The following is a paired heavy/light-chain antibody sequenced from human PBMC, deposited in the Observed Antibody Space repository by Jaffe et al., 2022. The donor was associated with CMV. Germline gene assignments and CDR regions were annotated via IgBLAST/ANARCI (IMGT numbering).Light chain of an antibody. CDR3: AAWDDSLNGPV. CDR1: SSNIGSNT. Sequence: QSVLTQPPSASGTPGQRVTISCSGSSSNIGSNTVNWYQQLPGTAPKLLIYTNNQRPSGVPDRFSGSKSGTSASLAISGLQSEDEADYYCAAWDDSLNGPVFGGGTKLTVL. V-gene: IGLV1-44*01. J-gene: IGLJ3*02. CDR2: TNN.
Heavy chain of an antibody. J-gene: IGHJ4*02. D-gene: IGHD3-10*01. CDR2: ISYDGSNK. CDR1: GFIFSSYG. Sequence: QVQLVESGGGVVQPGRSLRLSCAASGFIFSSYGMHWVRQAPGKGLEWVAVISYDGSNKYYADSVKGRFTISRDNSKNTLYLLMNSLRAEDTAVYYCAKERGPLGMVRGVLFDYWGQGTLVTVSS. CDR3: AKERGPLGMVRGVLFDY. V-gene: IGHV3-30*18.